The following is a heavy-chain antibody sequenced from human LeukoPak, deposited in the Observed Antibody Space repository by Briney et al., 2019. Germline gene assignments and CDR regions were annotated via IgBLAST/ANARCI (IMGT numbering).Heavy chain of an antibody. J-gene: IGHJ4*02. D-gene: IGHD2-2*01. Sequence: SETLSLTCTVSGGSISSGDYCWSWIRQPPGKGLEWIGYIYYSGSTYYNPSLKSRVTISVDTSKNQFSLKLSSVTAADTAVYYCARVYGPAAPFDYWGQGTLVTVSS. CDR2: IYYSGST. V-gene: IGHV4-30-4*01. CDR1: GGSISSGDYC. CDR3: ARVYGPAAPFDY.